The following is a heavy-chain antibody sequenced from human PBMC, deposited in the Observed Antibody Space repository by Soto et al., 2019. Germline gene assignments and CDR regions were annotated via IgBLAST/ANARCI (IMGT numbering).Heavy chain of an antibody. CDR3: ARERRVVGGYSSNWYDYFDI. CDR1: GGSFNTYY. CDR2: INHSGST. Sequence: SETLSLTCAVYGGSFNTYYWSWIRQAPGKGLEWIGEINHSGSTNYNPSLKSRVTISVDTSKNHFSLTLNSVSAADTAVYYCARERRVVGGYSSNWYDYFDIWGQGALVTVSS. V-gene: IGHV4-34*01. D-gene: IGHD6-13*01. J-gene: IGHJ4*02.